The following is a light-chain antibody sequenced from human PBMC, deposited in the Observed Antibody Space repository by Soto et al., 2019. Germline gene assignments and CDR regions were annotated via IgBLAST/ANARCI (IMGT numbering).Light chain of an antibody. CDR2: AAS. J-gene: IGKJ1*01. CDR3: LQDYNYPWT. Sequence: IQMTQSPSSLSASVGDRFTITCRASQSISNHLNWYQQKPGKAPKLLIFAASSLQSGVPSRFSGSGSGTDFTLTISSLQPEDFATYYCLQDYNYPWTFGQGTKVDIK. CDR1: QSISNH. V-gene: IGKV1-6*01.